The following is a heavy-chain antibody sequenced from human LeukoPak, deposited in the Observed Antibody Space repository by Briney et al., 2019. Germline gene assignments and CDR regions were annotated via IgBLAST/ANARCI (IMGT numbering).Heavy chain of an antibody. CDR3: AKGGHYNFDY. CDR2: IKEDGSDK. D-gene: IGHD4-11*01. CDR1: GFTFSTYW. V-gene: IGHV3-7*01. Sequence: GGSLRLSRAASGFTFSTYWMKWVRQAPGKGLEWVASIKEDGSDKYYVDSVKGRFSISRDNAKNSLYLQMNSLRPEDTAVYYCAKGGHYNFDYWGQGTLVTVSS. J-gene: IGHJ4*02.